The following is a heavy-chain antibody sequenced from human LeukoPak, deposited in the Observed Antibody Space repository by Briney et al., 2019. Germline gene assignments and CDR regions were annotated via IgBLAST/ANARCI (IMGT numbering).Heavy chain of an antibody. Sequence: GGSLRLSCAASGFTFSSYEMNWVRQAPGKGLEWVSYISSSGSTIYYADSVKGRFTISRDNAKNSLYLQMNSLRAEDTAVYYCARDKDLYCSGGSCSVFDYWGQGTLVTVSS. CDR3: ARDKDLYCSGGSCSVFDY. CDR2: ISSSGSTI. V-gene: IGHV3-48*03. J-gene: IGHJ4*02. CDR1: GFTFSSYE. D-gene: IGHD2-15*01.